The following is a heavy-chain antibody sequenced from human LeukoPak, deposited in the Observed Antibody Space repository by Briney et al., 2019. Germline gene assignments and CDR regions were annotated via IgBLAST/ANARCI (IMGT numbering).Heavy chain of an antibody. CDR1: GGSISSYY. D-gene: IGHD1-26*01. Sequence: KTSETLSLTCTVSGGSISSYYWSWIRQPPGKGLEWIGYIYYSGSTNYNPSLKSRITMSVDTSKNQFSLKLSSVTAADTAVYYCARSGSYSGPYVYWGQGTVVTVSS. CDR3: ARSGSYSGPYVY. J-gene: IGHJ4*02. CDR2: IYYSGST. V-gene: IGHV4-59*12.